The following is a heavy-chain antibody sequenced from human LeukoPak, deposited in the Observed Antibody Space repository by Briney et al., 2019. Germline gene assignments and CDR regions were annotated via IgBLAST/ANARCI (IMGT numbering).Heavy chain of an antibody. CDR2: IWYDGSNK. CDR1: GFTFSSYR. Sequence: GGSLRLSCAASGFTFSSYRMHWVRQAPGKGLEWAAVIWYDGSNKYYADSVKGRFTISRDNSKNTLYLQMNSLRAEDTAVYYCAREPHPYCSSTSCHPFDYWGQGTLVTVSS. D-gene: IGHD2-2*01. J-gene: IGHJ4*02. CDR3: AREPHPYCSSTSCHPFDY. V-gene: IGHV3-33*01.